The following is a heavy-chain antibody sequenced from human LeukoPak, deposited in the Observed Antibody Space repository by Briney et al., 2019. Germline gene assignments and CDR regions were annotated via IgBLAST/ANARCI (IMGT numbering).Heavy chain of an antibody. D-gene: IGHD2-2*01. CDR2: LIPIFGTA. CDR3: ARDTRHRYCSSTICYRGWLDP. CDR1: GGTFSSYA. V-gene: IGHV1-69*13. Sequence: GASVKVSCKASGGTFSSYAISWVRQAPGQGLEWMGGLIPIFGTANYAQKFQGRVTITADESTSTAYMELSSLRSEDTAVYYCARDTRHRYCSSTICYRGWLDPWGQGTLVTVSS. J-gene: IGHJ5*02.